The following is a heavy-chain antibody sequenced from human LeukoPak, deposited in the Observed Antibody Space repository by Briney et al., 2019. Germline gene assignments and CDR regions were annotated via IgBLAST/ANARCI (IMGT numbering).Heavy chain of an antibody. CDR3: AAGYGWLTDF. V-gene: IGHV3-7*01. CDR1: GLFFSDVW. J-gene: IGHJ4*02. CDR2: IEKDGSEK. D-gene: IGHD2-8*02. Sequence: PGGSLRLSCAGTGLFFSDVWMNWFRQAPGKGLEWVANIEKDGSEKNYVDSVKGRFTIPRDNAKNSPHLEMNSLRGEDTAVYYCAAGYGWLTDFWGQGTLVTVSS.